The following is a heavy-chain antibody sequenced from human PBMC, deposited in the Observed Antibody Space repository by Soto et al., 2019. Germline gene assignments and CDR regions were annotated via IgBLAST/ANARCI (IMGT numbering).Heavy chain of an antibody. J-gene: IGHJ6*02. D-gene: IGHD6-13*01. CDR1: GFTFSSYA. V-gene: IGHV3-23*01. CDR3: AKDGNLAAAGTTESIRDYYYYGMDI. CDR2: ISGSGGST. Sequence: VGSRRLSCAASGFTFSSYAMSWVRQAPGKGLEWVSAISGSGGSTYYADSVKGRFTISRDNSKNTLYLQMNSLRAEDTAVYYCAKDGNLAAAGTTESIRDYYYYGMDIWGQGTTVTVSS.